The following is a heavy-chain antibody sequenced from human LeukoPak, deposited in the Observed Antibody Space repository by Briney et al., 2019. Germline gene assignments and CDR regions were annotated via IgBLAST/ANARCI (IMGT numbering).Heavy chain of an antibody. D-gene: IGHD5-18*01. Sequence: GGSLRLSCAASGFTFTSYWMTWVRQAPGKGLEWLTNINEDGSVKHYVDSVRGRFTISRDNAKSSLYLQMNSLRAEDTAVYYYARSSAYSYGPWGQGTLVTVS. CDR1: GFTFTSYW. CDR2: INEDGSVK. J-gene: IGHJ5*02. CDR3: ARSSAYSYGP. V-gene: IGHV3-7*01.